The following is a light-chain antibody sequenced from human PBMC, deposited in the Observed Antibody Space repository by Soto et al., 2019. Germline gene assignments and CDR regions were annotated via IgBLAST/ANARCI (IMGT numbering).Light chain of an antibody. Sequence: QVTQSPSSLSASVGDRVTITCRASQSISSYLNWYQQKPGKAPKLLIYAASSLQSGVPSRFSGSGSGTDFTLTSSLLKPADFLTHSCQQRFRSPPPLGPGTRLEIK. J-gene: IGKJ5*01. CDR1: QSISSY. V-gene: IGKV1-39*01. CDR2: AAS. CDR3: QQRFRSPPP.